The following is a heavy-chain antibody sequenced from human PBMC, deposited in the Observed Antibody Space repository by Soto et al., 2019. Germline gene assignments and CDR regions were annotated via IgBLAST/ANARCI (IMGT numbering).Heavy chain of an antibody. CDR3: AREGRYYDFWSGYYTGTARPPGCNYMDV. Sequence: QVQLQQWGAGLLKPSETLSLTCAVYGGSFSGYYWSWIRQPPGKGLECIGEINHSGSTNYNPSLKSRVTISVDTSKNQFSLKLSSVTAADTAVYYCAREGRYYDFWSGYYTGTARPPGCNYMDVWGKGTTVTVSS. CDR2: INHSGST. J-gene: IGHJ6*03. V-gene: IGHV4-34*01. D-gene: IGHD3-3*01. CDR1: GGSFSGYY.